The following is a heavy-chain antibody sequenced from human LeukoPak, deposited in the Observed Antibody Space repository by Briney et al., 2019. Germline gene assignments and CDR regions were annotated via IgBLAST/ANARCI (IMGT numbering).Heavy chain of an antibody. D-gene: IGHD3-3*01. Sequence: QSGGSLRLSCAASGFTFSSYGMSWVRQAPGKGLEWVSAISGSGGSTYYADSVKGRFTISRDNSKNTLYLQMNSLRAEDTAVYYCAKDLGYYGVVNRGFDYWGQGTLVTVSS. CDR2: ISGSGGST. CDR3: AKDLGYYGVVNRGFDY. J-gene: IGHJ4*02. V-gene: IGHV3-23*01. CDR1: GFTFSSYG.